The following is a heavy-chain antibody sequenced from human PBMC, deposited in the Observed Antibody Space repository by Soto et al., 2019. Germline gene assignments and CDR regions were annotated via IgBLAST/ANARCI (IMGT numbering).Heavy chain of an antibody. CDR3: ARDWVGGSWYFDL. D-gene: IGHD3-16*01. CDR2: IIPVYGAK. Sequence: QVQLVQSGAEVKKPGSSVKVSCEASGGSFSSYAISWVRQAPGQGLEWMGGIIPVYGAKNSAQKFQGRVAITADKSTTTVYLELSGLTSQDTAVYYCARDWVGGSWYFDLWGRGTLVTVSS. J-gene: IGHJ2*01. CDR1: GGSFSSYA. V-gene: IGHV1-69*06.